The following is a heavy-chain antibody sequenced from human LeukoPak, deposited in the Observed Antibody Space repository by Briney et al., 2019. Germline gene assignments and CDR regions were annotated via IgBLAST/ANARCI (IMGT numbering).Heavy chain of an antibody. Sequence: SETLSLTCTVSRDSISRGGYYWPWLRQHPGKGLEWIGYIYYSGITYYNASLRSRVTLSVDTSRNQFSLKLSSVTAADTAVYYCARATDGGNWMGWYFDLWGRGTLATVSS. CDR3: ARATDGGNWMGWYFDL. V-gene: IGHV4-31*03. CDR2: IYYSGIT. D-gene: IGHD4-23*01. CDR1: RDSISRGGYY. J-gene: IGHJ2*01.